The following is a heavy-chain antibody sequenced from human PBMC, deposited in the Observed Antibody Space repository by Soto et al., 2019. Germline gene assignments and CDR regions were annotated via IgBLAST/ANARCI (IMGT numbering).Heavy chain of an antibody. Sequence: GGSLRLSCAASGFTFSSYGMHWVRQAPGKGLEWVVVISYDGSNKYYVDSVKGRFTISRDNSKNTLYLQMNSLRAEDTAVYYCAKDGAYWATMIVVVAPYFDYWGQGTLVTVSS. V-gene: IGHV3-30*18. CDR2: ISYDGSNK. J-gene: IGHJ4*02. CDR1: GFTFSSYG. D-gene: IGHD3-22*01. CDR3: AKDGAYWATMIVVVAPYFDY.